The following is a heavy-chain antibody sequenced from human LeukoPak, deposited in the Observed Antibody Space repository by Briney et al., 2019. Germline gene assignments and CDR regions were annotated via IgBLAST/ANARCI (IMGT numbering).Heavy chain of an antibody. CDR2: IKQDGSEK. V-gene: IGHV3-7*03. D-gene: IGHD3-10*01. CDR1: GFTFGTYW. CDR3: ATDRGIPFDY. J-gene: IGHJ4*02. Sequence: GGSLRLSCAASGFTFGTYWMHWVRQAPGKGLEWVANIKQDGSEKYYVDSVKGRFTISRDSAKNSLYLQMNSLRAEDTAVYYCATDRGIPFDYWGQGTLVTVSS.